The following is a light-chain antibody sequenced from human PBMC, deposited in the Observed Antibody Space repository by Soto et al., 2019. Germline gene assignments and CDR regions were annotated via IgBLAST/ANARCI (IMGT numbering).Light chain of an antibody. CDR3: QQSYTTPLT. Sequence: DIQLTQSPSTLSGSVGDRVTITCWASQTISSWLAWYQQKPGKAPKLLIYKASTLKSGVPSRFTGSRSETNFTLIISSLQPEDFATYYCQQSYTTPLTFGGGTKVDIK. J-gene: IGKJ4*01. CDR1: QTISSW. CDR2: KAS. V-gene: IGKV1-5*03.